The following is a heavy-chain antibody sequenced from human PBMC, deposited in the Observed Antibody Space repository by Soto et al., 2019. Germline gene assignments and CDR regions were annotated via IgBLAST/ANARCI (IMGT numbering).Heavy chain of an antibody. CDR1: GGTFSRYA. Sequence: SVKVSCKASGGTFSRYAISWVRQAPGQGLEWMGGVIPVFRRPDYAQKFQGRLTISADQSTGTVYMELSRLRSEDTAVYYCARVPPGTGMVDNYYYYGLDVWGQGTTVTVSS. V-gene: IGHV1-69*13. CDR2: VIPVFRRP. J-gene: IGHJ6*02. D-gene: IGHD2-8*01. CDR3: ARVPPGTGMVDNYYYYGLDV.